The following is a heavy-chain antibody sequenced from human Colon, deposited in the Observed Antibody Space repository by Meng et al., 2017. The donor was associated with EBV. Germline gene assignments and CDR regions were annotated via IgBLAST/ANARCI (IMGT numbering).Heavy chain of an antibody. D-gene: IGHD3-3*02. CDR2: IYYRGST. CDR1: GGAISSTSSY. V-gene: IGHV4-39*07. Sequence: QLPLQGTCPGTVKPSETLSLTCTISGGAISSTSSYWGWGRQPPGKGLEWIGSIYYRGSTNYNPSLKSRISMSVDMSKNQFSLKVNSVTAADTAIYYCVISSHNWGQGTLVTVSS. CDR3: VISSHN. J-gene: IGHJ4*02.